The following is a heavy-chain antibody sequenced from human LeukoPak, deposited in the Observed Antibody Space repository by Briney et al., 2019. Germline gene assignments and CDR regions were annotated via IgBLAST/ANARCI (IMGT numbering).Heavy chain of an antibody. CDR2: IYYSGST. CDR3: ARHSVLLWFGELLADPYYFDY. Sequence: SETLSLTCTVSGGSISSYYWSWIRQPPGKGLEWIGYIYYSGSTNYNPSLKSRVTISVDTSKNQFSLKLSSVTAADTAVYYCARHSVLLWFGELLADPYYFDYWGQGTLVTVSS. D-gene: IGHD3-10*01. J-gene: IGHJ4*02. CDR1: GGSISSYY. V-gene: IGHV4-59*08.